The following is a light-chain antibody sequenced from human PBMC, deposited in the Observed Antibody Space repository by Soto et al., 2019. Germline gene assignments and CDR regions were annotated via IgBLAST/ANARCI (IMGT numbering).Light chain of an antibody. CDR3: QQSYNAPRT. V-gene: IGKV1-39*01. CDR2: AAS. Sequence: DIQMTQSPYSLSASVGDRVTITCRASQSISNYLNWYQQKPGKAPRLLIHAASSLQSGVPSRFSGSGSGTDFTLTISSLQPEDFATYYCQQSYNAPRTFGPGTKVEIK. CDR1: QSISNY. J-gene: IGKJ1*01.